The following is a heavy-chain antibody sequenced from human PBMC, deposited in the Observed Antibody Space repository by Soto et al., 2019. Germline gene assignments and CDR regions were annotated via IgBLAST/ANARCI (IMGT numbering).Heavy chain of an antibody. J-gene: IGHJ4*02. V-gene: IGHV3-23*01. CDR2: ISGSGGST. CDR1: GFTFSSYD. CDR3: AKSRVAGYSSPIDY. Sequence: GGSLRLSCAASGFTFSSYDMSWVRQAPGKGLEWVSGISGSGGSTYYADSVKGRFTISRDNSKNTLHLQMNSLRAEDTAFYYCAKSRVAGYSSPIDYWGQGTLVTSPQ. D-gene: IGHD6-19*01.